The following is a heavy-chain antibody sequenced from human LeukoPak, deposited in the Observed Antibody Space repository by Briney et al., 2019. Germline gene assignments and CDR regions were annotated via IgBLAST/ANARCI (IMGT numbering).Heavy chain of an antibody. CDR3: AKQWLVYFDY. CDR1: GFTFSSYA. Sequence: GGSLRLSCAASGFTFSSYAMHWVRQAPGKGLEWVAVISYDGRNKYYADSVKGRFTISRDNSKNTLYLQMNSLRAEDTAVYYCAKQWLVYFDYWGQGTLVTVSS. D-gene: IGHD6-19*01. J-gene: IGHJ4*02. V-gene: IGHV3-30*04. CDR2: ISYDGRNK.